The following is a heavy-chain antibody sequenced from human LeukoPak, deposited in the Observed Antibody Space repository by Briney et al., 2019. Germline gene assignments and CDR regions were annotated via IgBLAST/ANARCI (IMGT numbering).Heavy chain of an antibody. CDR1: GFTFSDYY. V-gene: IGHV3-11*04. Sequence: GGSLRLSCAASGFTFSDYYMTWIRQAPGKGLESVAYISGSGSVIVYADSVKGRFTISRDNAQNSLYLRMNSLTDEDTAVYYCSRDPRPCDYWGQGTLVTVSS. CDR3: SRDPRPCDY. J-gene: IGHJ4*02. CDR2: ISGSGSVI.